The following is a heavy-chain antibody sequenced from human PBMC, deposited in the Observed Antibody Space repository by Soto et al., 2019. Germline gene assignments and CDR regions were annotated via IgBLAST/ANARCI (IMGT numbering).Heavy chain of an antibody. J-gene: IGHJ4*02. D-gene: IGHD2-21*02. Sequence: QVQLVQSGAEVKKPGASVKVSCKASGYTFTSYGISSVRQAPGQGLEWRGWISAYNGNTNYAQKLQGRVTMTTDTSTSTAYMELRSLRSDDTAGYYCARVGYCGGDLCIHYFDYWGQGTLVTVS. CDR3: ARVGYCGGDLCIHYFDY. CDR2: ISAYNGNT. V-gene: IGHV1-18*01. CDR1: GYTFTSYG.